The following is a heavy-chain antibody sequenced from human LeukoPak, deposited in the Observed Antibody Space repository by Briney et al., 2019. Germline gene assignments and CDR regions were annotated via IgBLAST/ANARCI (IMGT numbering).Heavy chain of an antibody. CDR1: GGAFSSYA. CDR3: ARAVQVTTGGLFDY. V-gene: IGHV1-69*06. D-gene: IGHD4-17*01. J-gene: IGHJ4*02. Sequence: ASVKVSCKASGGAFSSYAISWVRQAPGQRLEWMGGIIPIFDTPNFAQKFQGRVTITADKSTSTAYMELSRLRSEDTAVYYCARAVQVTTGGLFDYWGQGTLVTVSS. CDR2: IIPIFDTP.